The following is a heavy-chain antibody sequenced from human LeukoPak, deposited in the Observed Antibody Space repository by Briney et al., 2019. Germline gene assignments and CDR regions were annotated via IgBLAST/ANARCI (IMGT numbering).Heavy chain of an antibody. D-gene: IGHD1-26*01. CDR2: ISYDGSNK. CDR1: RFTFSSYG. J-gene: IGHJ4*02. V-gene: IGHV3-30*18. Sequence: GGSLRLSCAASRFTFSSYGMHWVRQAPGKGLEWVAVISYDGSNKYYADSVKGRFTISRDNSKNTLYLQMNSLRAEDTAVYYCAKAAVVGADFDYWGQGTLVTVSS. CDR3: AKAAVVGADFDY.